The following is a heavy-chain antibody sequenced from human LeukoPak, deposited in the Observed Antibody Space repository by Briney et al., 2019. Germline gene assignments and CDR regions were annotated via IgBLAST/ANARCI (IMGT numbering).Heavy chain of an antibody. CDR3: ARDRSEDTGYYYYYYMDV. CDR2: ISTSGTT. CDR1: GDSISSGGYY. D-gene: IGHD2-15*01. J-gene: IGHJ6*03. V-gene: IGHV4-61*02. Sequence: PSQTLSLTCTVSGDSISSGGYYWSWIRQPAGKGLEWIGRISTSGTTNYHPSLESRVTISLDTSKNQFSLRLSSVTAADTALYYCARDRSEDTGYYYYYYMDVWGKGTTVTTSS.